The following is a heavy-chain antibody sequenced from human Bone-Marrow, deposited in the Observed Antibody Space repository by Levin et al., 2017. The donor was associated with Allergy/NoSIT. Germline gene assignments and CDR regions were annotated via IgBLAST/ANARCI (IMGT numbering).Heavy chain of an antibody. V-gene: IGHV3-33*01. CDR3: ASINYDFWSGKTGGAFDS. D-gene: IGHD3-3*01. CDR2: IWYDGSNK. J-gene: IGHJ3*02. Sequence: PGGSLRLSCAASGFTFSSYGMHWVRQAPGKGLEWVAVIWYDGSNKYYADSVKGRFTISRDNSKNTLYLQMNSLRAEDTAVYYCASINYDFWSGKTGGAFDSWGQGTMVTVSS. CDR1: GFTFSSYG.